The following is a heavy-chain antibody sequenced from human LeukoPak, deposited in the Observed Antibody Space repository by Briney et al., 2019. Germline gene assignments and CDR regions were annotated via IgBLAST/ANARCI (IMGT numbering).Heavy chain of an antibody. CDR2: ISGSGGST. D-gene: IGHD3-22*01. J-gene: IGHJ3*02. Sequence: TGGSLRLSCSASGFTFSSYAMSWVRQAPGKGLEWVSAISGSGGSTYYADSVKGRFTISRDNSKNTLYLQMNSLRAEDTAVYYCAKVPSSGYYYVAFDIWGQGTMVTVSS. V-gene: IGHV3-23*01. CDR1: GFTFSSYA. CDR3: AKVPSSGYYYVAFDI.